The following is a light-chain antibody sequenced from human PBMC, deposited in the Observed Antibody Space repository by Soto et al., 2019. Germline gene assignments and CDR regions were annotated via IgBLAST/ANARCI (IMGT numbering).Light chain of an antibody. Sequence: EKLLKKSASALSLYPGERATLSCRASQSVRSSLAWYQRQPGQAPRLLIYDASNRATGIPARFSGTGSGTDFTLTISSLEPKDCSLYYCQQRSTWPGTFGQGTKVDIK. V-gene: IGKV3-11*01. CDR1: QSVRSS. CDR3: QQRSTWPGT. CDR2: DAS. J-gene: IGKJ1*01.